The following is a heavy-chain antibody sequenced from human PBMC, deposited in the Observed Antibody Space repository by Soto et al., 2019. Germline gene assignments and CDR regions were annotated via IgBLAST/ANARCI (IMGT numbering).Heavy chain of an antibody. Sequence: QLQLQESGPGLVKPSETLSLTCVVSGDSMTRGSYYWAWIRQPPGKGLEWIGSFYYTGSNNYNPYPKRRVNVTADMSNNHFTLRLTFVTAADTSVYYFARRLDFVNGYFTAPLDVWGKGTTVAVSS. CDR3: ARRLDFVNGYFTAPLDV. CDR1: GDSMTRGSYY. D-gene: IGHD3-3*01. J-gene: IGHJ6*04. V-gene: IGHV4-39*02. CDR2: FYYTGSN.